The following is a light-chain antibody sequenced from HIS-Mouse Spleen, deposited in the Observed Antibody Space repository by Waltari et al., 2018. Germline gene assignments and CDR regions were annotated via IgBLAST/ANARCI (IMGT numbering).Light chain of an antibody. J-gene: IGKJ1*01. CDR2: AAS. CDR3: QQLNSYPPT. CDR1: QGISSY. Sequence: DIQLTQSPSFLSASVVDRVTITCRASQGISSYLAWYQQKPGKAPKLLIYAASTLQSGVPSRFSGSGSGTEFTLTISSLQPGDFATYYCQQLNSYPPTFGQGTKVEIK. V-gene: IGKV1-9*01.